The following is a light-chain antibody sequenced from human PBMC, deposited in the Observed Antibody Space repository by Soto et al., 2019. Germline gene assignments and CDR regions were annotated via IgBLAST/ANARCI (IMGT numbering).Light chain of an antibody. Sequence: DIQMTQSPSTLSASVGDRVTITCRASQSIDYWLAWYQQKPGKPPKLLIYKASSLETGVPPRFTGSGSGTEFTLTISSLQVDDFATYYCQQYNGFSWTFGQGTKVE. J-gene: IGKJ1*01. CDR3: QQYNGFSWT. CDR1: QSIDYW. CDR2: KAS. V-gene: IGKV1-5*03.